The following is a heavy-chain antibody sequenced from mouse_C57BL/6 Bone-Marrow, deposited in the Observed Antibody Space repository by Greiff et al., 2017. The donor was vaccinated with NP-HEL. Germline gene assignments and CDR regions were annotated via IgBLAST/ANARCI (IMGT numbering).Heavy chain of an antibody. J-gene: IGHJ4*01. D-gene: IGHD1-1*01. V-gene: IGHV1-18*01. CDR2: INPNNGGT. CDR3: ARRGSSYGSSYDAMDY. Sequence: EVQLQQSGPELVKPGASVKIPCKASGYTFTDYNMDWVKQSHGKSLEWIGDINPNNGGTIYNQKFKGKATLTVDKSSSTAYMELRSLTSEDTAVYYCARRGSSYGSSYDAMDYWGQGTSVTVSS. CDR1: GYTFTDYN.